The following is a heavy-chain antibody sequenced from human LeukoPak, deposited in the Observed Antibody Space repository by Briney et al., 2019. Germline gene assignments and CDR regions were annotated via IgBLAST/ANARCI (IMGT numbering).Heavy chain of an antibody. V-gene: IGHV1-18*01. Sequence: ASVKVSCKASGYTFSNYGISWVRQAPGQGLEWIGWISGYNGNTKYAQKFQGRVTMTTDTSTSTASMELRSLRSDDTAVYYCTRVGCSSTTCYPERDYWGQGTLVIVSS. J-gene: IGHJ4*02. CDR2: ISGYNGNT. D-gene: IGHD2-2*01. CDR3: TRVGCSSTTCYPERDY. CDR1: GYTFSNYG.